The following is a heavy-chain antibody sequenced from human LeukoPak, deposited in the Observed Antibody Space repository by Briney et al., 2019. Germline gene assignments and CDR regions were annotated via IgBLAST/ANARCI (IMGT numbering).Heavy chain of an antibody. CDR3: ARDSTYYYDSSGQKGDY. J-gene: IGHJ4*02. CDR2: ISSSSSYI. Sequence: GGSLRLSCAASGFTFSSYSMNWVRQAPGKGLEWVSSISSSSSYIYYADSVKGRFTISRDNAKNSLYLQMNSLRAEDTAVYYCARDSTYYYDSSGQKGDYWGQGTLVTVSS. CDR1: GFTFSSYS. V-gene: IGHV3-21*01. D-gene: IGHD3-22*01.